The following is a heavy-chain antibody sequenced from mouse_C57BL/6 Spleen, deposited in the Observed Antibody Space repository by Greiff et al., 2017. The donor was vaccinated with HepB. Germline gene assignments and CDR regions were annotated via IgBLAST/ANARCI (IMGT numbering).Heavy chain of an antibody. CDR2: IYWDDDK. CDR3: ARRDYGYDDAMDY. D-gene: IGHD2-2*01. Sequence: VKLQESGPGILQSSQTLSLTCSFSGFSLSTSGMGVSWIRQPSGKGLEWLAHIYWDDDKRYNPSLKSRLTISKDTSRNQVFLKITSVDTADTATYYCARRDYGYDDAMDYWGQGTSVTVSS. CDR1: GFSLSTSGMG. V-gene: IGHV8-12*01. J-gene: IGHJ4*01.